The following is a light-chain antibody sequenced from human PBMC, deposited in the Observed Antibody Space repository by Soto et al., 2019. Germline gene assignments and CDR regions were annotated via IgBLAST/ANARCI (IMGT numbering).Light chain of an antibody. V-gene: IGKV1-5*03. CDR1: QSVSTW. J-gene: IGKJ1*01. Sequence: DIQMTQSPSTLSASVGARVTITCRASQSVSTWLAWYQQKPGKAPHLLIFKASTLESGVPSRFSGSGSGTEFTLTIASLQPDDFATYYCQQYNVHSPWTFGQGTKVEIK. CDR2: KAS. CDR3: QQYNVHSPWT.